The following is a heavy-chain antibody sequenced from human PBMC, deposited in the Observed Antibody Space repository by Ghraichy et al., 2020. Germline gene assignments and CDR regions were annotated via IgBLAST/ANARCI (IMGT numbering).Heavy chain of an antibody. Sequence: GGSLRLSCAASGFTFSSYSMNWVRQAPGKGLEWIAYSSFNNNVIYYADSVKGRFTISRDNSKNSLYLQMDSLRGEDTGVYYCARDTVGARPRDAFDIWGQGTLVTASS. CDR1: GFTFSSYS. CDR3: ARDTVGARPRDAFDI. V-gene: IGHV3-48*01. D-gene: IGHD1-26*01. J-gene: IGHJ3*02. CDR2: SSFNNNVI.